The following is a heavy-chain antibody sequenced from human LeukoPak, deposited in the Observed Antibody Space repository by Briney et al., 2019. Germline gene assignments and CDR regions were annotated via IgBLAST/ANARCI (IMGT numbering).Heavy chain of an antibody. D-gene: IGHD3-10*01. J-gene: IGHJ5*02. CDR3: ARRIYYGSGSYYNWFDP. CDR2: INHSGST. CDR1: GGSFSGYY. V-gene: IGHV4-34*01. Sequence: SENLSLTCAVYGGSFSGYYWSWIRKPPGKGLEWIGEINHSGSTNYNPSLKSRVTISVDTSKNQFSLKLSSVTAADTAVYYCARRIYYGSGSYYNWFDPWGQGTLVTVSS.